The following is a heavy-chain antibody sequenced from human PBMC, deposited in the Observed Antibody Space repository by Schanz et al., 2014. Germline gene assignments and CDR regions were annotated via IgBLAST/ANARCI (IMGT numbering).Heavy chain of an antibody. CDR1: GFPFSDYF. CDR2: ISASGGDT. CDR3: ARDGYSVVVISPTESFDI. V-gene: IGHV3-23*01. J-gene: IGHJ3*02. D-gene: IGHD2-21*01. Sequence: EVHLLESGGGLVQPGGSLRLSCTASGFPFSDYFMAWIRQPPGKGLEWVSAISASGGDTYYADSVKGRFTISRDNSKNTLYLQMNSLRAEDTAVYYCARDGYSVVVISPTESFDIWGQGTMVTVSP.